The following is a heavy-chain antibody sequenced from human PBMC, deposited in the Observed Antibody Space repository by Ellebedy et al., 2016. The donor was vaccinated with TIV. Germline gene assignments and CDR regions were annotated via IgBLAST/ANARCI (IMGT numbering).Heavy chain of an antibody. CDR3: ARDRKYYGSGSYFHPTN. D-gene: IGHD3-10*01. CDR1: GFTFSRYW. V-gene: IGHV3-74*01. Sequence: GESLKISCAASGFTFSRYWMHWVRQAPGKGLVWLSRIFSDGSIITYVDSVKGRFTISRDNAKNTLYLQMNRLRVEDTAVYYCARDRKYYGSGSYFHPTNWGQGTLVTVSS. CDR2: IFSDGSII. J-gene: IGHJ4*02.